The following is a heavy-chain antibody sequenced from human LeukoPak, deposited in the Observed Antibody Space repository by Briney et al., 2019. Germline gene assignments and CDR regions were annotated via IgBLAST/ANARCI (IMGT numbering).Heavy chain of an antibody. J-gene: IGHJ4*01. D-gene: IGHD3-10*01. CDR1: DASVTTYC. CDR3: ARDHYGSGSYKAYFDY. CDR2: VYSSGAT. Sequence: PSETLSLTCTVSDASVTTYCWSWLRQPAGKGLEWIGRVYSSGATKHNPSLKSRVTISADTSKNQFSLKLPSVTAADTAVYYCARDHYGSGSYKAYFDYWGHGIQVTVSS. V-gene: IGHV4-4*07.